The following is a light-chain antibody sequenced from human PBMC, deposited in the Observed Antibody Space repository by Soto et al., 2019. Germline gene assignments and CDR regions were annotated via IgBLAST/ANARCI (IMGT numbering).Light chain of an antibody. CDR2: KAS. CDR1: QTISNW. J-gene: IGKJ1*01. Sequence: IQMTQPPSTLSASVGDRVPLTCQASQTISNWLAWYQKKPEKAPKLLIYKASTLESGVPSRFSGSGSGTEFTLTISILQAEDFATYYYQQYNSYSQTFGQGTKVDIK. CDR3: QQYNSYSQT. V-gene: IGKV1-5*03.